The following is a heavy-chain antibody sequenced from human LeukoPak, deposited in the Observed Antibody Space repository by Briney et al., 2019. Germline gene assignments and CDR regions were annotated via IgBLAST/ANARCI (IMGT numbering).Heavy chain of an antibody. V-gene: IGHV4-39*07. CDR2: IYYSGST. CDR1: VGSISSSSYY. CDR3: ARGGRGTLDY. Sequence: SETLSLTCTVSVGSISSSSYYWGWIRQPPGKGLEWIGSIYYSGSTYYNPSLKSRVTISVDTSKNQFSLKLSSVTAADTAVYYCARGGRGTLDYWGQGTLVTVSS. J-gene: IGHJ4*02.